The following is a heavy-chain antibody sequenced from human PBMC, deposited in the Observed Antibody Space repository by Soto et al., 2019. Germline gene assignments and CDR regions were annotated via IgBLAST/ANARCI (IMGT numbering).Heavy chain of an antibody. V-gene: IGHV1-18*01. D-gene: IGHD2-2*01. CDR1: GYTFTGYG. Sequence: QVQLVQSGAEVKKPGASVKVSCKASGYTFTGYGISWVRQAPGQGLEWMGWISAYNVNTNYAQKLQGRLTMTTDTSTSKAYMELRSVRSDDTAVYYCAGGGYCSSTSCSILRWFDPWGEGTLVTVSS. CDR3: AGGGYCSSTSCSILRWFDP. CDR2: ISAYNVNT. J-gene: IGHJ5*02.